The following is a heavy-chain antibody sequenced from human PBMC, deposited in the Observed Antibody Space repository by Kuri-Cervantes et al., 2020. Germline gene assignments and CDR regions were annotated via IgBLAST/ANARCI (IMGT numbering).Heavy chain of an antibody. CDR2: ISSSGSTI. J-gene: IGHJ6*02. CDR1: GFTFSDYY. CDR3: ARDREYSSSWGDYYYGMDV. Sequence: LSLTCAASGFTFSDYYMSWIRQASGKGLEWVSYISSSGSTIYYADSVKGRFTISRDNAKNSLYLQMNSLRAEDTAVYYCARDREYSSSWGDYYYGMDVWGQGTTVTVSS. D-gene: IGHD6-6*01. V-gene: IGHV3-11*01.